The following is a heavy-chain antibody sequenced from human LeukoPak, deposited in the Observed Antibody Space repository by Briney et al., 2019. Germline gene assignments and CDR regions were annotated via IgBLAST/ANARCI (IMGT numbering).Heavy chain of an antibody. Sequence: GGSLRLSCAASGFTFSSYAMIWVRQAPGRGLEWVSAMSGSGGITFYADSVKGRFTISRDNSKNTLYLQMNSLRAEDTAVYCCAKDEPVTATAQGYFDYWGQGILVTVSS. V-gene: IGHV3-23*01. CDR3: AKDEPVTATAQGYFDY. J-gene: IGHJ4*02. D-gene: IGHD6-25*01. CDR1: GFTFSSYA. CDR2: MSGSGGIT.